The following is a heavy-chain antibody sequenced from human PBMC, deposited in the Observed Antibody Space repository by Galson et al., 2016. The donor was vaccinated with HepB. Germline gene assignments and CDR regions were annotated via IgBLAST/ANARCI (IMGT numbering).Heavy chain of an antibody. J-gene: IGHJ6*03. V-gene: IGHV4-34*01. CDR3: ARIGPTVATIRSRYYYMDV. Sequence: SETLSLTCGVYGGSFSGHYWSWIRQSPGRGLEWIGEISHSGITNYNPSLTSRVTMSVDTSKHASSLNLSAVTAADWAVYVCARIGPTVATIRSRYYYMDVWGKGTTVTVSS. CDR1: GGSFSGHY. CDR2: ISHSGIT. D-gene: IGHD5-12*01.